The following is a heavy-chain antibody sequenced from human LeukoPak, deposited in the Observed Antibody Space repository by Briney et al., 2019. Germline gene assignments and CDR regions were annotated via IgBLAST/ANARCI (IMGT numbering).Heavy chain of an antibody. Sequence: PGGSLRLSCAASGFTFSSYAMSWVRQAPGKGLEWVAVISYDGSNKYYADSVKGRFTISRDNSKNTLYLQMNSLRAEDTAVYYCAKVGDSSGYDYWGQGTLVTVSS. CDR2: ISYDGSNK. D-gene: IGHD3-22*01. CDR3: AKVGDSSGYDY. J-gene: IGHJ4*02. CDR1: GFTFSSYA. V-gene: IGHV3-30*18.